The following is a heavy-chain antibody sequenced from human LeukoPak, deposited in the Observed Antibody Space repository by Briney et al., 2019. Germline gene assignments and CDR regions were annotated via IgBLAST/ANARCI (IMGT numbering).Heavy chain of an antibody. D-gene: IGHD4-23*01. Sequence: SQTLSLTCTVSGGSISSGSYYWSWIRQPAGKGLEWIGRIYTSGSTNYNPSLKSRVTISVDTSKNQFSLKLSSVTAADTAVYYCARARWELQYYYYYYMDVWGKGTTVTISS. CDR2: IYTSGST. CDR3: ARARWELQYYYYYYMDV. CDR1: GGSISSGSYY. V-gene: IGHV4-61*02. J-gene: IGHJ6*03.